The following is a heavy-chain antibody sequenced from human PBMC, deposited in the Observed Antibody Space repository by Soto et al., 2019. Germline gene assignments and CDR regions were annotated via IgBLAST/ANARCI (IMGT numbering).Heavy chain of an antibody. J-gene: IGHJ6*02. V-gene: IGHV4-4*02. CDR3: ARHLTYCSAGSCYSDFPYYGMDV. D-gene: IGHD2-15*01. CDR2: IYHSGST. Sequence: PSETLSLTCTVSGGSINSRYWWSWVRQPPGKGLEWIGEIYHSGSTYYNPSLKSRVTISVDTSKNQFSLKLSSVTAADTAVYYCARHLTYCSAGSCYSDFPYYGMDVWGQGTTVTVSS. CDR1: GGSINSRYW.